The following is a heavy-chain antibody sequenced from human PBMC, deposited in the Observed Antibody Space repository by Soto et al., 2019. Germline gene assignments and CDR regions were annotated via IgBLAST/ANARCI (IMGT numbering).Heavy chain of an antibody. CDR2: IIPFFKAT. CDR1: GGTFSSHA. CDR3: ARDVPLNYYDGTYYYYAMDV. D-gene: IGHD3-16*01. Sequence: SVKVSCKASGGTFSSHAISWVRQAPGQGLEWMGGIIPFFKATNYAQKFQGRVTITADESTSTAYMDLSSLKSEDTAVYYCARDVPLNYYDGTYYYYAMDVWGQGTTVTVSS. V-gene: IGHV1-69*13. J-gene: IGHJ6*02.